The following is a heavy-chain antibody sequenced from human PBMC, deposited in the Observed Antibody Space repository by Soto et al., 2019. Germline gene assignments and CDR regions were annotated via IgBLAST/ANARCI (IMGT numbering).Heavy chain of an antibody. CDR1: GFTFSSYA. V-gene: IGHV3-23*01. Sequence: EVQLLESGGGLVQPGGSLRLSCAVSGFTFSSYAMSWVRQAPGKGLEWVSAISGSGGSTYYADSVKGRFTISRDNSKNTLSLQMNXLXAEDTAVYYCAAAXREYYYYGMDVWGQGTTVTVSS. CDR2: ISGSGGST. CDR3: AAAXREYYYYGMDV. J-gene: IGHJ6*02.